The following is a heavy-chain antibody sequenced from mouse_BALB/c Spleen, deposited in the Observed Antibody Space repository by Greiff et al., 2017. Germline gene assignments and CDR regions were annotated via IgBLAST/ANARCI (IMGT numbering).Heavy chain of an antibody. CDR1: GFSLTSYG. V-gene: IGHV2-9*02. J-gene: IGHJ3*01. Sequence: QVQLQQSGPGLVAPSQSLSITCTVSGFSLTSYGVHWVRQPPGKGLEWLGVIWAGGSTNYNSALMSRLSISKDNSKSQVFLKMNSLQTDDTAMYYCASSPRYYRYDDGFAYWGQGTLVTVSA. CDR2: IWAGGST. CDR3: ASSPRYYRYDDGFAY. D-gene: IGHD2-14*01.